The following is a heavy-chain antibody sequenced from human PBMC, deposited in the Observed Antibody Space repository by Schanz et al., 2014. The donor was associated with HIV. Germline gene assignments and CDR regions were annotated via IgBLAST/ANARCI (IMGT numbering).Heavy chain of an antibody. D-gene: IGHD1-26*01. CDR1: GFTFDDYA. CDR2: MSWNRRRI. J-gene: IGHJ6*02. CDR3: AKGIMGATEYYYGMDV. V-gene: IGHV3-9*01. Sequence: EVQLVESGGGLVQPGKSLRLSFAASGFTFDDYAMHWVRQVPGKGLEWVLGMSWNRRRIGYGDAVKGRFTISRDNANNFVYLEMNGLRVEDTALYYCAKGIMGATEYYYGMDVWGQGTMVTVSS.